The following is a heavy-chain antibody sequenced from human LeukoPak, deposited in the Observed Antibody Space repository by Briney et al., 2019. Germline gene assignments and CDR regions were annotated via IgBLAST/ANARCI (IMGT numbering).Heavy chain of an antibody. CDR2: ISAYNGNT. CDR3: ARDSPYYYDSSGPVLDI. J-gene: IGHJ3*02. V-gene: IGHV1-18*01. Sequence: GASVQVSCKTSGYIFAHNGISWVRQAPGQGPEWMGWISAYNGNTNYAQKLQGRVTMTTGTSTSTAYMELRSLRSDDTAVYYCARDSPYYYDSSGPVLDIWGQGTMVTVSS. D-gene: IGHD3-22*01. CDR1: GYIFAHNG.